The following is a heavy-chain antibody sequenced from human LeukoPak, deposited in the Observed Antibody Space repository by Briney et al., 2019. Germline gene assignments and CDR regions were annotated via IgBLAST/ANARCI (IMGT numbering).Heavy chain of an antibody. CDR1: GGTFSSYA. CDR2: IIPILGIA. J-gene: IGHJ3*02. CDR3: ARGFGVGDAFDI. V-gene: IGHV1-69*04. D-gene: IGHD3-10*01. Sequence: GSSVKVSCKASGGTFSSYAISWVRQAPGQGLEWMGRIIPILGIANYAQKFQGRVTITADKSTSTAYMELSSLRSEDTAVYYCARGFGVGDAFDIWGQGTMVTVSS.